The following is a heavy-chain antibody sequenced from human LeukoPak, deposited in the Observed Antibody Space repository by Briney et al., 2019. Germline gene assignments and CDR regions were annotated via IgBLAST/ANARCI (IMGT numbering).Heavy chain of an antibody. D-gene: IGHD4-17*01. CDR2: VIPILGIA. CDR3: ARAPTYGDYRHDY. Sequence: SVKVSCKASGGTFSSYAISWVRQAPGQGLEWMGRVIPILGIANYAQKFQGRVTITADKSTSTAYMELSSLRSEDTAVYYCARAPTYGDYRHDYWGQGTLVTVSS. CDR1: GGTFSSYA. J-gene: IGHJ4*02. V-gene: IGHV1-69*04.